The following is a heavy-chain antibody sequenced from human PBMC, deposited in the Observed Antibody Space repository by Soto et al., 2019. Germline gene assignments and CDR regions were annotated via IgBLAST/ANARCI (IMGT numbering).Heavy chain of an antibody. Sequence: QVQLVQSGAEVKKPGASVKVSCRASGYTFTSYTIHWIRQAPGQRLEWMGYINAANENIKFAEQFQGRVTLTRNASASTVDVELHSLIPEDTAVYYCARVRGATIGDAFAYWGQGTLVTVSS. CDR3: ARVRGATIGDAFAY. V-gene: IGHV1-3*01. CDR2: INAANENI. CDR1: GYTFTSYT. D-gene: IGHD1-26*01. J-gene: IGHJ4*02.